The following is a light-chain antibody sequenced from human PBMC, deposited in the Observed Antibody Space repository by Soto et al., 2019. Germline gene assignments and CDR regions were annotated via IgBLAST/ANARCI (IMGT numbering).Light chain of an antibody. CDR1: QSVGTY. CDR2: DAS. CDR3: QQRSDWWT. J-gene: IGKJ1*01. Sequence: EVVLTQSPATLSLSPGARATLSCRASQSVGTYLAWYQHKPGQAPRLLIYDASNRATGIPARFSGSGSGTDFTLTISSLEPEDFAVYYWQQRSDWWTFGQGTKVEIK. V-gene: IGKV3-11*01.